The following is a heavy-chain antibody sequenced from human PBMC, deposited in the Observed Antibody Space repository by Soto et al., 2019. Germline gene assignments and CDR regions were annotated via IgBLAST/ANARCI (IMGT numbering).Heavy chain of an antibody. Sequence: PGGSLRLSCAASGFTFSNAWMSWVRQAPGKGLEWVGRIKSKTDGGTTDYAAPVKGRFTISRDDSKNTLYLQMNSLKTEDTAVYYCTTDIGLWVTVTRDYFDYWGQGTLVTVSS. CDR3: TTDIGLWVTVTRDYFDY. J-gene: IGHJ4*02. CDR2: IKSKTDGGTT. V-gene: IGHV3-15*01. CDR1: GFTFSNAW. D-gene: IGHD4-17*01.